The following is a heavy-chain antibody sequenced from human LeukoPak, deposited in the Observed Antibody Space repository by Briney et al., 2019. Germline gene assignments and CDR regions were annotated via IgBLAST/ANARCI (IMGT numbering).Heavy chain of an antibody. V-gene: IGHV3-21*01. Sequence: GGSLRLSCAASGFIFTKYSMNWVRQAPGKGLEWVSSISSSSTYIYYADSVNGRFTISRDNAKNSLYLQMNSLRDEDTAVYYCARMHCSSGICYGGTTIPYFDNWGQGTLVTVSS. CDR3: ARMHCSSGICYGGTTIPYFDN. CDR1: GFIFTKYS. J-gene: IGHJ4*02. D-gene: IGHD2-2*01. CDR2: ISSSSTYI.